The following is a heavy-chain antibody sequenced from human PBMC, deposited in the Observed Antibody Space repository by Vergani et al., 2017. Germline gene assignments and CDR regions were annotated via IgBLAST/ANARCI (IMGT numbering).Heavy chain of an antibody. CDR3: ARTAGGAYDFGSASGGDAFDI. J-gene: IGHJ3*02. D-gene: IGHD3-3*01. CDR2: IYYSGST. V-gene: IGHV4-59*01. CDR1: GGSISSYY. Sequence: QVQLQESGPGLVKPSETLSLTCTVSGGSISSYYWSWTRQPPGKGLEWIGYIYYSGSTNYNPSLKSRVTISVDTSKNQFSLKLSSVTAADTAVYYCARTAGGAYDFGSASGGDAFDIWGQGTMVTVSS.